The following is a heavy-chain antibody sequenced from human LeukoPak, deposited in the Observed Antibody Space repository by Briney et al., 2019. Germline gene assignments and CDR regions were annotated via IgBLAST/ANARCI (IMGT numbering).Heavy chain of an antibody. D-gene: IGHD5-12*01. V-gene: IGHV1-2*02. Sequence: ASVKVSCKASGYTFTGYYIHWVRRATGQGLEWMGLINPKSDGTIYAQKFQGRVTMTRDTSISTAYMELSRLRSDDTAVYYCAREDLVATTGLDSWGQGTLVTVSS. CDR3: AREDLVATTGLDS. J-gene: IGHJ4*02. CDR1: GYTFTGYY. CDR2: INPKSDGT.